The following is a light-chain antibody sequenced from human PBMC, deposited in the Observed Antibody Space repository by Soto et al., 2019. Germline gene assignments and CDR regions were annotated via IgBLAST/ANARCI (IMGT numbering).Light chain of an antibody. V-gene: IGKV3-20*01. Sequence: EIVLTQSPGTLSLSPGERATLSCRSSQSVSSNYLAWYQQKPDQAPRLVIYDVYGRATGIPDRFSGSGFGTDFTLTISILEPEDFAVYYGQQYGSSPTLGQGTKVEIK. J-gene: IGKJ1*01. CDR3: QQYGSSPT. CDR2: DVY. CDR1: QSVSSNY.